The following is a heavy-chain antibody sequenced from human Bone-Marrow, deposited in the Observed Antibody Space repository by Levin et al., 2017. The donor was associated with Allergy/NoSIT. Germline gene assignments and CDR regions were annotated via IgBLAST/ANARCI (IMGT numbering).Heavy chain of an antibody. CDR3: TTDLKWLTRSTGRTYYKLDV. V-gene: IGHV3-15*01. D-gene: IGHD6-19*01. CDR2: IKSTSDGGTT. J-gene: IGHJ6*02. Sequence: TGGSLRLSCATSGFTFSNAWMNWVRQAPGKGLEWVGRIKSTSDGGTTDYAAPVKGRFIISRDDSENTLYLQMNSLRTEDAAVYYCTTDLKWLTRSTGRTYYKLDVWGQGTTVTVSS. CDR1: GFTFSNAW.